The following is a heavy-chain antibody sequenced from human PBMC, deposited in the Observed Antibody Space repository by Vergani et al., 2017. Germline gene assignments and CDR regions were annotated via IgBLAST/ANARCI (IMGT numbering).Heavy chain of an antibody. CDR1: GGTFSSYA. J-gene: IGHJ3*02. Sequence: QVQLVQSGAEVKKPGSSVKVSCKASGGTFSSYAISWVRQAPGQGLEWMGGIIPIFGTANYAQKVQGRVTITADESTSTAYMELSSLRSEDTAVYYCARGGPTRMVTEYAFDIWGQGTMVTVSS. D-gene: IGHD4-23*01. CDR3: ARGGPTRMVTEYAFDI. V-gene: IGHV1-69*13. CDR2: IIPIFGTA.